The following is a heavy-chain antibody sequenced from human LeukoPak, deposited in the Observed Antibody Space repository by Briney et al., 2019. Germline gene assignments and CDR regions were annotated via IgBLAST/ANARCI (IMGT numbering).Heavy chain of an antibody. CDR3: ARSAQRLAPYDY. Sequence: SETLSLTCTVSGGSISSGDYYWSWIRQPPGKGLEWIGYIYYSGSTYYNPSLKSRVTISVDTSKNQFSLKLSSVTAADTAVYYCARSAQRLAPYDYWGQGTLVTVSS. V-gene: IGHV4-30-4*01. D-gene: IGHD6-25*01. J-gene: IGHJ4*02. CDR1: GGSISSGDYY. CDR2: IYYSGST.